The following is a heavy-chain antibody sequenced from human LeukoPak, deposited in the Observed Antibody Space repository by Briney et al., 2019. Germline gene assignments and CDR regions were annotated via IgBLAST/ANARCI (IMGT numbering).Heavy chain of an antibody. V-gene: IGHV3-33*01. D-gene: IGHD4-17*01. CDR2: IWYDGSIK. J-gene: IGHJ6*04. Sequence: PGGSLRLSCAASGFTFSSYGMHWVRQAPGKGLEWVAVIWYDGSIKYYADSVKGRFTISRDNSKNTLHLQMNSLRAEDTAVYYCARVNGDYSSHYYGMDVWGKGTTVTVSS. CDR1: GFTFSSYG. CDR3: ARVNGDYSSHYYGMDV.